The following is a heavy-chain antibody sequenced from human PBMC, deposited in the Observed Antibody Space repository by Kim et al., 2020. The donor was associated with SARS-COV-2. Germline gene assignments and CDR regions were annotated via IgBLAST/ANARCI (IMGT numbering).Heavy chain of an antibody. V-gene: IGHV1-8*01. CDR2: MNPNSGNT. CDR1: GYTFTSYD. J-gene: IGHJ6*02. CDR3: ARTSDYGDYYYYGMDV. D-gene: IGHD4-17*01. Sequence: ASVKVSCKASGYTFTSYDINWVRQATGQGLEWMGWMNPNSGNTGYAQKFQGSVTMTRNTSISTAYMELSSLRSEDTAVYYCARTSDYGDYYYYGMDVWGQGTTVTVSS.